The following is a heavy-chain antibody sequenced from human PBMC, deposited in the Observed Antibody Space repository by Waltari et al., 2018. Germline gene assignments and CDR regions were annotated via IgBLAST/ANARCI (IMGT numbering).Heavy chain of an antibody. CDR2: INAGNGNT. Sequence: QVQLVQSGAEVKKPGASVKVSCKASGYTFTSYAMHWVRQAPGQRLEWMGWINAGNGNTKYSQKFQGRVTITRDKSASTAYMELSSLRSEDTAVYYCARDYYDSSGFVGGTFDYWGQGTLVTVSS. CDR1: GYTFTSYA. D-gene: IGHD3-22*01. CDR3: ARDYYDSSGFVGGTFDY. V-gene: IGHV1-3*01. J-gene: IGHJ4*02.